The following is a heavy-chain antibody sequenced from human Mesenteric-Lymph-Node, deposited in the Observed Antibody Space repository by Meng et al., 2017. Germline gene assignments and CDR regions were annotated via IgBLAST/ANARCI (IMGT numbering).Heavy chain of an antibody. CDR3: ASHMTTVTTGFDY. D-gene: IGHD4-17*01. V-gene: IGHV3-53*01. J-gene: IGHJ4*02. Sequence: GESLKISCAVSDFTVSNNYMGWVRQAPGKGLEWVSIVYRDDSTDYPDSVKGRLTISRDNSKNTLYLQMNSLSAEDTAVYYCASHMTTVTTGFDYWGQGTLVTVSS. CDR1: DFTVSNNY. CDR2: VYRDDST.